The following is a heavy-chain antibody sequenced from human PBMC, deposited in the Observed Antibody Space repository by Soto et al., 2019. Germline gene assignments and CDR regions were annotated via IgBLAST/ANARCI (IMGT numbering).Heavy chain of an antibody. Sequence: GASVKVSCHASGYTCTSYAMHWVLQAPGQRLEWMGWINAGNGNTKYSQKFQGRVTITRDTSASTAYMELSSLRSEDTAVYYCAREREMTTVAYSANWFDPWGQGTLVTVSS. CDR2: INAGNGNT. D-gene: IGHD4-17*01. V-gene: IGHV1-3*01. CDR3: AREREMTTVAYSANWFDP. CDR1: GYTCTSYA. J-gene: IGHJ5*02.